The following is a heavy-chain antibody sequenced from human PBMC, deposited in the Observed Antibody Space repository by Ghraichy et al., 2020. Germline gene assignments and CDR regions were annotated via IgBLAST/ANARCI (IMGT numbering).Heavy chain of an antibody. CDR3: ARASTYYDFWGGYPNFDY. D-gene: IGHD3-3*01. J-gene: IGHJ4*02. CDR1: GYTFTSYV. CDR2: MNPNSGNT. V-gene: IGHV1-8*01. Sequence: ASVKVSCKASGYTFTSYVINWVRQATGQGREWMGWMNPNSGNTGYAQKFQGRVTMTRNTSISTAYMALSSLRSEDTAVYYCARASTYYDFWGGYPNFDYWGQGTLVTVSS.